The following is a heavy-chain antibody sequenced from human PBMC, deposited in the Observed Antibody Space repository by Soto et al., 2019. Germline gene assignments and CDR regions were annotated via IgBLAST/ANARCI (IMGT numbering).Heavy chain of an antibody. D-gene: IGHD3-3*01. CDR3: ARSIHDFWSGYPQGFFDY. V-gene: IGHV3-64*07. CDR2: ISSNGGST. J-gene: IGHJ4*02. Sequence: EVQLVESGGGLVQPGGSLRLSCAASGFTFRTYAMHWVRQAPGKGLEYISAISSNGGSTFYADSVQGRFTISRDNSKNTLYLQVGSLRAGDMAVYYCARSIHDFWSGYPQGFFDYWGQGTLVTVSS. CDR1: GFTFRTYA.